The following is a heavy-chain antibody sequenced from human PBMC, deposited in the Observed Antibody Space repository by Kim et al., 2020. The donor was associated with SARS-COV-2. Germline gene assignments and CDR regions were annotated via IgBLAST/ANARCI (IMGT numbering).Heavy chain of an antibody. Sequence: GGSLRLSCAASGFTFSSYSMNWVRQAPGKGLEWVSSISSSSSYIYYADSVKGRFTISRDNAKNSLYLQMNSLRAEDTAVYYCARDRQYSSSWPKNWGQGTLVTVSS. V-gene: IGHV3-21*01. CDR1: GFTFSSYS. J-gene: IGHJ4*02. D-gene: IGHD6-13*01. CDR2: ISSSSSYI. CDR3: ARDRQYSSSWPKN.